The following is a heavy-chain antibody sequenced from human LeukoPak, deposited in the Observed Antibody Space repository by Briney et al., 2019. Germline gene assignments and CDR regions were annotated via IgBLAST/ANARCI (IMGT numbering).Heavy chain of an antibody. Sequence: GGSLRLSCATSGFIFSHHGMNWVRQAPGRGLEWVSGIRADAVTTYYADSVKGRFIISRDNSKNTLYLQMNSLRAEDTAVYYCAKGYGVRGVIIHFDYWGQGTLVTVSS. CDR1: GFIFSHHG. J-gene: IGHJ4*02. D-gene: IGHD3-10*01. V-gene: IGHV3-23*01. CDR3: AKGYGVRGVIIHFDY. CDR2: IRADAVTT.